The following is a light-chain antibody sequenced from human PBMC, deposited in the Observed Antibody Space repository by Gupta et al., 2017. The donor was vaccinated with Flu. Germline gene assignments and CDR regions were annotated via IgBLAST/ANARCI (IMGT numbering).Light chain of an antibody. CDR1: NSNIGAGYD. V-gene: IGLV1-40*01. CDR2: DNT. J-gene: IGLJ3*02. CDR3: QSYDSSLTAWV. Sequence: QSVLTQPPSVYGAPGQRVTISCTGSNSNIGAGYDVNWYQQLPGTSPKVLIYDNTNRPSGVPDRFSGSKSGISASLAITGLQAEDEAEYYCQSYDSSLTAWVFGGGTKLTVL.